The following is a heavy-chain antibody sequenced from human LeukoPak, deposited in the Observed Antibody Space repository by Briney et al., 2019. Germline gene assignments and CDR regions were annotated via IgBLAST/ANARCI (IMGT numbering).Heavy chain of an antibody. CDR2: INHSGST. CDR3: ARGQGRITIFGVVIHYYGMDV. J-gene: IGHJ6*02. D-gene: IGHD3-3*01. Sequence: KPSETLSLTCAVYGGSFSGYYWSWIRQPPGKGLEWIGEINHSGSTNYNPSLKSRVTISVDTSKNQFSLKLSSVTAADTAVYYCARGQGRITIFGVVIHYYGMDVWGQGTTVTVSS. CDR1: GGSFSGYY. V-gene: IGHV4-34*01.